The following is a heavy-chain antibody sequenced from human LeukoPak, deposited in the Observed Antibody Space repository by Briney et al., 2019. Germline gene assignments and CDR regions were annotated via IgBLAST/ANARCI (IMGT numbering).Heavy chain of an antibody. J-gene: IGHJ4*02. Sequence: GGPLRLSCVASGFIFVSSGMHWVRQAPGKGLEWVAFIQYDGSDKYYADSVKGRFTISRDNSKNTLYLQMNSLRPEDTAVYSCANDYISSSYFEYWGQGTPVTVSS. V-gene: IGHV3-30*02. D-gene: IGHD6-6*01. CDR3: ANDYISSSYFEY. CDR2: IQYDGSDK. CDR1: GFIFVSSG.